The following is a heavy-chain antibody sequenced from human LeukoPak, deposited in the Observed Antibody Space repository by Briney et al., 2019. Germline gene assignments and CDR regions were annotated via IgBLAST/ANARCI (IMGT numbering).Heavy chain of an antibody. Sequence: PSQTLSLTCTVSGGSISNYYWSWIRQPPGKGLEWIGYIYYSGSTNYNPSLKSRVTISVDTSKNQFSLKLSSVTAADTAVYYCASLVSVAGKNWFDPWGQGTLVTVSS. D-gene: IGHD6-19*01. CDR2: IYYSGST. V-gene: IGHV4-59*01. J-gene: IGHJ5*02. CDR3: ASLVSVAGKNWFDP. CDR1: GGSISNYY.